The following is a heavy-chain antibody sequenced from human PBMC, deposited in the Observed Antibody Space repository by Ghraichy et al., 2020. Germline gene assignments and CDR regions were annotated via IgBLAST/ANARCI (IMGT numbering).Heavy chain of an antibody. D-gene: IGHD3-22*01. CDR2: IYSGGST. V-gene: IGHV3-66*01. Sequence: GGSLRLSCAASGFTVSSNYMSWVRQAPGKGLEWVSVIYSGGSTYYADSVKGRFTISRDNSKNTLYLQMNSLRAEDTAVYYCARGGRETYYDSSGYYQFDYWGQGTLVTVSS. J-gene: IGHJ4*02. CDR3: ARGGRETYYDSSGYYQFDY. CDR1: GFTVSSNY.